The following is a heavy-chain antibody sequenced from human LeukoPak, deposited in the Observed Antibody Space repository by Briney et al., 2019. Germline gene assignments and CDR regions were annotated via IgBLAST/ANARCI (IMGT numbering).Heavy chain of an antibody. CDR2: NYYSGRT. D-gene: IGHD2-21*01. V-gene: IGHV4-59*08. J-gene: IGHJ4*02. Sequence: SETLSLTCTVSGGSISSDYWSWIRQPPGRGLEWIGFNYYSGRTNYKSSLKNRVTTSVDTSTNQFYLKLTSVTAADTAVYYCVRHVVALGVNAALDYWGQGILVTVSS. CDR3: VRHVVALGVNAALDY. CDR1: GGSISSDY.